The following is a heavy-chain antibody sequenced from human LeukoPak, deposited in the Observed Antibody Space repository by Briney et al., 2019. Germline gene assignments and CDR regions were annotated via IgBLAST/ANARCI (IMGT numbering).Heavy chain of an antibody. D-gene: IGHD3-3*01. CDR1: GYTFTGYY. CDR3: ARDRVYYDFWSGYQLGPIDY. J-gene: IGHJ4*02. Sequence: GASVKVSCKASGYTFTGYYMHWVRQAPGQGLEWMGWINPNSGGTNYAQKFQGRVTMTRDTSISTAYMELSRLRSDDTAVYYCARDRVYYDFWSGYQLGPIDYWGQGTLVTVSS. V-gene: IGHV1-2*02. CDR2: INPNSGGT.